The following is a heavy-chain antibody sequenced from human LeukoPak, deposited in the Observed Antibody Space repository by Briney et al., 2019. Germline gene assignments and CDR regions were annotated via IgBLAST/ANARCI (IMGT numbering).Heavy chain of an antibody. CDR3: ATTTYYDSSGYNGGY. V-gene: IGHV1-69*04. Sequence: GASVKFSCKASGGTFSSYAISWVRQAPGQGLEWMGRIIPILGIANYAQKFQGRVTITADKSTSTAYMELSSLRSEDTAVYYCATTTYYDSSGYNGGYWGQGTLVTVSS. D-gene: IGHD3-22*01. CDR1: GGTFSSYA. J-gene: IGHJ4*02. CDR2: IIPILGIA.